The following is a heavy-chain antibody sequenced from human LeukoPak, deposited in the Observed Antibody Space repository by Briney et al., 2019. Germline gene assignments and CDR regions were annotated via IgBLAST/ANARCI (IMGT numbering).Heavy chain of an antibody. V-gene: IGHV1-18*04. CDR1: GSTFTSYG. J-gene: IGHJ1*01. CDR3: ARLADAEYFQH. D-gene: IGHD2-21*01. CDR2: TSAYNGNT. Sequence: ASVKVSCKASGSTFTSYGISWVRQAPGQGLEWMGWTSAYNGNTNYAQKLQGRVTMTTDTSTSTAYMELRSLRSDDTAVYYCARLADAEYFQHWGQGTLVTVSS.